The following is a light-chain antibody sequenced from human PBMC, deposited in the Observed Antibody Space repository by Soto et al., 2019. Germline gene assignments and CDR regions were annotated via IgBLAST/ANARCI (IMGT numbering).Light chain of an antibody. J-gene: IGKJ3*01. Sequence: DIVMTQSPDSLAVSLGERATVNCKSSQSVLSSSNNKNYLAWYQQKPGQPPKLLIYWASTRESGVPDRFSGSGSGTDFTLTISSLQAEDVAVYYCQQCYSNPRVTFGPGTKVDIK. CDR2: WAS. CDR3: QQCYSNPRVT. V-gene: IGKV4-1*01. CDR1: QSVLSSSNNKNY.